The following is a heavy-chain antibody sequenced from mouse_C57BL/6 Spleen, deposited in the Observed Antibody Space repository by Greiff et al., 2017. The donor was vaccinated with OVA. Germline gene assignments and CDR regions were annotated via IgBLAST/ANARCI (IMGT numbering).Heavy chain of an antibody. D-gene: IGHD4-1*01. Sequence: EVKVVESGGGLVKPGGSLKLSCAASGFTFSDYGMHWVRQAPEKGLEWVAYISSGSSTIYYADTVKGRFTISRDNAKNTLFLQMTSLRSEDTAMYYCARNAGTSYWYFDVWGTGTTVTVSS. J-gene: IGHJ1*03. CDR3: ARNAGTSYWYFDV. CDR1: GFTFSDYG. CDR2: ISSGSSTI. V-gene: IGHV5-17*01.